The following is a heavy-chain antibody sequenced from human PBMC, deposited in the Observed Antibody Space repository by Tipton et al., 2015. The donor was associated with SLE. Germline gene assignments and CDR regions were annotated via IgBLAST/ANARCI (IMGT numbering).Heavy chain of an antibody. V-gene: IGHV3-7*01. Sequence: SLRLSCVASGFTFSSYWMSWVRQAPGKGLEWVANIKPEGSETYYVDSVKGRFTISRDNAKDSLYLQINSLRDEDTAVYYCARGDYYSGSYHDAFDIWGQGTVVTVSS. CDR2: IKPEGSET. CDR1: GFTFSSYW. D-gene: IGHD3-10*01. CDR3: ARGDYYSGSYHDAFDI. J-gene: IGHJ3*02.